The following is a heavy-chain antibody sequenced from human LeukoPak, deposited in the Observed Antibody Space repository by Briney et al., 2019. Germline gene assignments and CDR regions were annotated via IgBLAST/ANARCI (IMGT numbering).Heavy chain of an antibody. CDR2: IIPILGIA. D-gene: IGHD7-27*01. V-gene: IGHV1-69*04. J-gene: IGHJ3*02. CDR1: GGTFSSYA. CDR3: ARTRLTGDPYEAFDI. Sequence: SVKVSCKASGGTFSSYAISWVRQAPGQGLEWMGRIIPILGIANYAQKFQGRVTITADKSTSTAYMELSSLRSEDTAVYYCARTRLTGDPYEAFDIWGQGTMVTASS.